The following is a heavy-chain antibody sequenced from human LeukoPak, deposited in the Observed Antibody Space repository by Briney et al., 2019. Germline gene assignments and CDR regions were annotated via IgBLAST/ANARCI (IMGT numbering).Heavy chain of an antibody. Sequence: GGSLRLSCAASGFTFRSFAMTWVRQAPGKGLEWVSSITGNDGATYNIDSVKGRFTISRDNSQNTLYLQMNSLRAEDTAVYYCTKDPNGDYVGAFDPWGQGTLVTVSS. D-gene: IGHD4-17*01. CDR3: TKDPNGDYVGAFDP. J-gene: IGHJ5*02. CDR2: ITGNDGAT. V-gene: IGHV3-23*01. CDR1: GFTFRSFA.